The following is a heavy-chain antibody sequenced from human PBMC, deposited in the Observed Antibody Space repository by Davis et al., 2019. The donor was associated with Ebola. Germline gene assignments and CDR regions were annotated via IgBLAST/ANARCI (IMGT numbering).Heavy chain of an antibody. J-gene: IGHJ3*01. V-gene: IGHV3-30*18. CDR3: AKTRSDWWNDALDL. Sequence: GGSLRLSCAASGFTFSSYGIQWVRQTPGKGLEWVAVISPDGNNQHYADSVKGRFTVSRDNSESTLYLQMSSLRTEDTAVYFCAKTRSDWWNDALDLWGQGTKVTVSS. CDR2: ISPDGNNQ. CDR1: GFTFSSYG. D-gene: IGHD6-19*01.